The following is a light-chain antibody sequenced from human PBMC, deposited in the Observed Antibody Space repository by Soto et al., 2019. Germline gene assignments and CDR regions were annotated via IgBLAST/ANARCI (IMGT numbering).Light chain of an antibody. Sequence: NVLKQSPRHLSLSTGERATLSCRASQSVSSSYLAWYQQKPGQAPRLLIHDASSRATGTPARFSGSGSGTDFTLTISGLEPEDFAVYYCQLYGTSPKPFGQGTKVDIK. CDR2: DAS. CDR3: QLYGTSPKP. V-gene: IGKV3-20*01. CDR1: QSVSSSY. J-gene: IGKJ1*01.